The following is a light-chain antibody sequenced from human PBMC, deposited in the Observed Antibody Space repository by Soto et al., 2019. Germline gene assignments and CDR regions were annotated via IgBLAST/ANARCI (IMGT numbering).Light chain of an antibody. Sequence: EIVMTQSPGTLSVSPGDRATLSCGASQSVSSSLAWYQQIPGQAPRLLIYDASTRATGIPARFGGSGSGTEFTLTISSLQSEDFAVHYCQQYNNWPPLTLGGGTKVELK. CDR3: QQYNNWPPLT. CDR1: QSVSSS. J-gene: IGKJ4*01. CDR2: DAS. V-gene: IGKV3-15*01.